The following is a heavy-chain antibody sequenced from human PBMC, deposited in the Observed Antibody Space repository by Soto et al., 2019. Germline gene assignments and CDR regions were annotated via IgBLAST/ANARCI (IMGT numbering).Heavy chain of an antibody. V-gene: IGHV1-3*01. CDR3: ARYYDRTPYGMDV. CDR2: INADNGNT. J-gene: IGHJ6*02. Sequence: QVQLVQSGAEVKKPGASVKVSCKASGYTFTSYAMHWVRQAPGQRLEWMGWINADNGNTKYSQKFQGRVTITRDTSASTAYMELSSLRSEDTAVYYCARYYDRTPYGMDVWGQGTTVTVSS. D-gene: IGHD3-3*01. CDR1: GYTFTSYA.